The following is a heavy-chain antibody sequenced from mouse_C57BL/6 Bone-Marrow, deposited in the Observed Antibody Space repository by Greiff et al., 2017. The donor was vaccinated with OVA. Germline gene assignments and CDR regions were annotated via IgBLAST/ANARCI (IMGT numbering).Heavy chain of an antibody. D-gene: IGHD1-1*01. J-gene: IGHJ4*01. CDR3: AMADYYGSSYDAMDY. V-gene: IGHV1-76*01. Sequence: QVQLKQSGAELVRPGASVKLSCKASGYTFTDYYINWVKQRPGQGLEWIARIYPGSGNTYYNEKFKGKATLTAEKSSSTAYMQLSSLTSEDSAVYFCAMADYYGSSYDAMDYWGQGTSVTVSS. CDR1: GYTFTDYY. CDR2: IYPGSGNT.